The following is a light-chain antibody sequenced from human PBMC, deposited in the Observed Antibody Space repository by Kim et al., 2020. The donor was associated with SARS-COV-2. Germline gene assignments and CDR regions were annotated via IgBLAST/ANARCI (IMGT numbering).Light chain of an antibody. J-gene: IGLJ2*01. V-gene: IGLV2-11*01. Sequence: QSALTQPRSVSGSPGQSVTISCTGTTSDVGGYNYVSWYQQHPGKAPKLMIYDVTNRPSGVPDRFSGSKSGNTASLTIPGLQAEDEADYYCCSYAGRSTYVLFGGGTQLTVL. CDR1: TSDVGGYNY. CDR2: DVT. CDR3: CSYAGRSTYVL.